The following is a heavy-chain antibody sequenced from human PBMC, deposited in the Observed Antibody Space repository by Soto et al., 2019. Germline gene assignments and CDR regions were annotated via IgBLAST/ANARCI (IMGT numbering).Heavy chain of an antibody. CDR2: ISGSGGST. CDR3: AKDPNYGVPAATGTESGFFDY. V-gene: IGHV3-23*01. D-gene: IGHD2-2*01. J-gene: IGHJ4*02. Sequence: GGSLRLSCAASGFTFSSYAMSWVRQAPGKGLEWVSAISGSGGSTYYADSVKGRFTISRENSKNTRYLQMNSLRAEDTAVYYCAKDPNYGVPAATGTESGFFDYWGQGTLVTVSS. CDR1: GFTFSSYA.